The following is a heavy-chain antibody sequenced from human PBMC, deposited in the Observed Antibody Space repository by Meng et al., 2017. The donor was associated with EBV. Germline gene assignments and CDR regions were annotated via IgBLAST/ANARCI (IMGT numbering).Heavy chain of an antibody. Sequence: QVQVGLYGAGVKKPGASVKVSCNASGYTCTSYAFSWGRQGPGQGHGLMGWSSTYNGNTNHAHKLQGSGTMTSDTTTTTAYMQLMSLRSDETAVYYYSRGIPPWPEYYFDYWGQGTLVTVSS. CDR2: SSTYNGNT. D-gene: IGHD5-18*01. J-gene: IGHJ4*02. CDR1: GYTCTSYA. CDR3: SRGIPPWPEYYFDY. V-gene: IGHV1-18*01.